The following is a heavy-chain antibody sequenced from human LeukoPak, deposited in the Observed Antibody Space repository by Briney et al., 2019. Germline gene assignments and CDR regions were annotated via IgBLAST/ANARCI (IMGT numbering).Heavy chain of an antibody. D-gene: IGHD6-13*01. CDR2: MHKSGVT. CDR3: ALGKGSWSSSWYGPRDNNWFDP. CDR1: GGSISSSTYY. V-gene: IGHV4-39*07. Sequence: DPSETLSLTCTVSGGSISSSTYYWGWIRQPPGKGFEWIGNMHKSGVTSYNPSLKSRVTISVDTSKNQFSLKLSSVTAADTAVYYCALGKGSWSSSWYGPRDNNWFDPWGQGTLVTVSS. J-gene: IGHJ5*02.